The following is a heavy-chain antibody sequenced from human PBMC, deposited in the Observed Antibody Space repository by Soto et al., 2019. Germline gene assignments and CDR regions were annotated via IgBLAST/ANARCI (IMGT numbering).Heavy chain of an antibody. D-gene: IGHD3-3*01. J-gene: IGHJ5*02. CDR3: ARADPRGFLEWPSLGGWFDP. CDR2: INHSGST. Sequence: SETLSLTCAVYGGSFSGYYWSWIRQPPGKGLEWIGEINHSGSTNYNPSLKSRVTISVDTSKNQFSLKLSSVTAADTAVYYCARADPRGFLEWPSLGGWFDPWGQGTLVTVSS. V-gene: IGHV4-34*01. CDR1: GGSFSGYY.